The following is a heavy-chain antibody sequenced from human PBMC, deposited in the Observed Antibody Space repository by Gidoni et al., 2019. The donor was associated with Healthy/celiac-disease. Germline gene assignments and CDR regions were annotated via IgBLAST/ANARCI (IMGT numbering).Heavy chain of an antibody. J-gene: IGHJ4*02. CDR3: ATSRRPAAIPYYFDY. CDR1: GFTFSRSA. D-gene: IGHD2-2*02. CDR2: ISGSGGST. V-gene: IGHV3-23*01. Sequence: EVQLLESGGGLVQPGGSMRLSCAASGFTFSRSAMSWVRQAPGKGLEWVSAISGSGGSTYYADSVKGRFTISRDNSKNTLYLQMNSLRAEDTAVYYCATSRRPAAIPYYFDYWGQGTLVTVSS.